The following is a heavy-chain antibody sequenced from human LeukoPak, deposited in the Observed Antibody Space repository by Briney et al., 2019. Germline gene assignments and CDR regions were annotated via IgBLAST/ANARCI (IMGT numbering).Heavy chain of an antibody. D-gene: IGHD3-9*01. CDR2: INPNSGGT. CDR3: ARDRDYDILTGYYNWFDP. Sequence: ASVKVSCKASGYTFTGYYMHWVRQAPGQGLEWMGWINPNSGGTNYAQKFQGRVTMTRDTSISTAYMELSRLRSDGTAVYYCARDRDYDILTGYYNWFDPWGQGTLVTVSS. J-gene: IGHJ5*02. CDR1: GYTFTGYY. V-gene: IGHV1-2*02.